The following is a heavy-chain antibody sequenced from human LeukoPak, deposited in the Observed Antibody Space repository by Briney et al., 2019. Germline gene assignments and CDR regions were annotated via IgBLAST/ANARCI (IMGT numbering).Heavy chain of an antibody. CDR3: ARDRGMIVVVITNHFDY. CDR1: GFTFSSYA. CDR2: ISYDGSNK. Sequence: PGGSLRLSCAASGFTFSSYAMHWVLQAPGKGLEWVAVISYDGSNKYYADSVKGRFTISRDNSKNTLYLQMNSLRAEDTAVYYCARDRGMIVVVITNHFDYWGQGTLVTVSS. D-gene: IGHD3-22*01. V-gene: IGHV3-30*04. J-gene: IGHJ4*02.